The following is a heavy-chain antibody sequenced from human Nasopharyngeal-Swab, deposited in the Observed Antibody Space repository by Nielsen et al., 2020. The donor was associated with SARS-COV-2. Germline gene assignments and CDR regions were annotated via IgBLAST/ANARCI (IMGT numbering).Heavy chain of an antibody. CDR2: ISYDGSNK. CDR3: AKDVAAAGLGEFDY. V-gene: IGHV3-30-3*01. Sequence: GGSLRLSCAASGFTFSSYAMHWVRQAPGKGLEWVAVISYDGSNKYYADSVKGRFTISRDNAKNSLYLQMNSLRAEDTALYYCAKDVAAAGLGEFDYWGQGTLVTVSS. CDR1: GFTFSSYA. J-gene: IGHJ4*02. D-gene: IGHD6-13*01.